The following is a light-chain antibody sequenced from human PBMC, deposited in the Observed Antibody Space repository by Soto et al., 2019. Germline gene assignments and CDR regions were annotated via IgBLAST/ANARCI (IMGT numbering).Light chain of an antibody. CDR3: SSYTRSRTPYV. Sequence: QSALTQPASVSGSPGQSITISCTGTSSDVGGYNYVSWYQQHPVKAPKLMIYDVTNRPSGVSDRFSGSKSGNTASLTISGLQAEDEADYYCSSYTRSRTPYVFGTGTKVTVL. V-gene: IGLV2-14*01. CDR1: SSDVGGYNY. CDR2: DVT. J-gene: IGLJ1*01.